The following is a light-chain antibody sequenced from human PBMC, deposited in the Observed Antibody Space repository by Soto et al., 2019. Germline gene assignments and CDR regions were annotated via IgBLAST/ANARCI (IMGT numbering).Light chain of an antibody. CDR1: QNVGNS. J-gene: IGKJ1*01. V-gene: IGKV3-15*01. Sequence: EIVMTQSPATLSVSPGERATLSCRASQNVGNSLVWYQQKPGQPPRLLIYGASTRATGIPVRFSGGGSGTEVTLTISSLQPEDFAVFYCLEHKSWPWTFGQGTKVQIK. CDR2: GAS. CDR3: LEHKSWPWT.